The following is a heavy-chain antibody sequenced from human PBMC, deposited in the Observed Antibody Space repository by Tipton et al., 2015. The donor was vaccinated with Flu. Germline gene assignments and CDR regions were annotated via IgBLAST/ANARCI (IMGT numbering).Heavy chain of an antibody. D-gene: IGHD3-22*01. V-gene: IGHV4-38-2*02. CDR2: INYSGGA. J-gene: IGHJ4*02. CDR1: GYSISSGYY. CDR3: ARDPAGYYDNSAYNIFDS. Sequence: TLSLTCTVSGYSISSGYYWGWIRQPPGKGLEWIGTINYSGGANYNPSLESRVTISVDSSKKKFSLKLTSVTAADMAVYYCARDPAGYYDNSAYNIFDSWGQGALVTVSS.